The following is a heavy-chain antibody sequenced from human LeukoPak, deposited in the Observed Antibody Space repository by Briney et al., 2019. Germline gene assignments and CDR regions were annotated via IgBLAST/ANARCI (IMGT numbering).Heavy chain of an antibody. D-gene: IGHD2-15*01. J-gene: IGHJ5*02. Sequence: PGGSLRLSCAASGFTFSSYGMHWVRQAPGKGLEWVAVIWYDGSNKYYADSVKGRFTISRDNSKNTLYLQMNSLRAEDTAVYYCARDRGYCSGGSCYFVDWFDPWGQGTLVTVSS. CDR2: IWYDGSNK. V-gene: IGHV3-33*01. CDR1: GFTFSSYG. CDR3: ARDRGYCSGGSCYFVDWFDP.